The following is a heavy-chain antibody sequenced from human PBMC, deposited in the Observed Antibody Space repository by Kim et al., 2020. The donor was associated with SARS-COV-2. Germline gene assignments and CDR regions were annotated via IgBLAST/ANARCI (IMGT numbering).Heavy chain of an antibody. CDR3: ARDACSGGSCYHNWFDP. V-gene: IGHV1-2*02. CDR1: GYTFTGYY. J-gene: IGHJ5*02. CDR2: INPNSGGT. D-gene: IGHD2-15*01. Sequence: ASVKVSCKASGYTFTGYYMHWGRQAPGQGLEWMGWINPNSGGTNYAQKFQGRVTMTRDTTISTAYMELSRLRSDDTAVYYCARDACSGGSCYHNWFDPWGQGTLVTVSS.